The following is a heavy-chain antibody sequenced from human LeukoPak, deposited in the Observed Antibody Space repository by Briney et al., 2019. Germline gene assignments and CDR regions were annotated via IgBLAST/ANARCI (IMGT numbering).Heavy chain of an antibody. CDR3: AKGGAVYYFDY. Sequence: GGSLRLSCAASGFTFSSYGMHWVRQAPGKGLEWVAVISYDGSNKYYADSVKGRFTISRDNSKNTLYLQMISLRAEDTAVYYCAKGGAVYYFDYWGQGTLVTVSS. CDR2: ISYDGSNK. D-gene: IGHD1-26*01. CDR1: GFTFSSYG. J-gene: IGHJ4*02. V-gene: IGHV3-30*18.